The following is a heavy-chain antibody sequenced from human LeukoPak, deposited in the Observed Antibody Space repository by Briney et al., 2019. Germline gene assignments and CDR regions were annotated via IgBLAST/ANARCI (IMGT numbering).Heavy chain of an antibody. CDR2: IFYSGST. J-gene: IGHJ3*02. CDR1: GGSISTSSYY. V-gene: IGHV4-39*07. D-gene: IGHD6-13*01. CDR3: ARGRELAAVVAFDI. Sequence: SETLSLTCTVSGGSISTSSYYWGWIRQPPGKGLEWIGTIFYSGSTYYNPSLKSRVTISVDTSANQFSLKVSSVTAADTAVYYCARGRELAAVVAFDIWGQGTMVTVSS.